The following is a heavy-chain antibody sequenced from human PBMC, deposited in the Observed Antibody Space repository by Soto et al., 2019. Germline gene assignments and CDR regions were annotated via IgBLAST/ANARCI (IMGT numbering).Heavy chain of an antibody. CDR1: GFTFSSYG. V-gene: IGHV3-30*18. CDR3: AKDRRMTRVGWFDP. CDR2: ISYDGSNK. D-gene: IGHD4-17*01. J-gene: IGHJ5*02. Sequence: GGSLRLSCAASGFTFSSYGMHWVRQAPGKGLEWVAVISYDGSNKYYADSVKGRFTISRDNSRNTLYLQMNSLRAEDTAVYYCAKDRRMTRVGWFDPWGQGTLVTVSS.